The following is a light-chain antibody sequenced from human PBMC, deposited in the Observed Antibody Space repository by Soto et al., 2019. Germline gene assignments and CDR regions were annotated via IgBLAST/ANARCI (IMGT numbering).Light chain of an antibody. CDR3: QQYNNWLFT. V-gene: IGKV3-15*01. CDR1: QSVSSN. Sequence: EIVMTQSPATLSVSPGERATLSCRASQSVSSNLAWYQQKPGQAPRVLIYGASSRATGIPARFSGSGSGTEFTLTISSLQSEGFAVYYCQQYNNWLFTFGPGTKVDIK. CDR2: GAS. J-gene: IGKJ3*01.